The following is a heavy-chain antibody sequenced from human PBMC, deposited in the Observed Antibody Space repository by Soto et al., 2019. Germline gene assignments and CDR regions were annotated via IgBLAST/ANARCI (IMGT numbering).Heavy chain of an antibody. CDR2: INPSGGST. Sequence: ASVKGSCKASGETFTSYYMPWVRQAPGQGRGWMGIINPSGGSTSYAQKFQGRVTMTRDTSTSTVYMELSSLRSEDTAVYYCGRDRWLAHYYYYYDMDVWGQRTTVTVSS. CDR1: GETFTSYY. V-gene: IGHV1-46*01. CDR3: GRDRWLAHYYYYYDMDV. J-gene: IGHJ6*02. D-gene: IGHD6-19*01.